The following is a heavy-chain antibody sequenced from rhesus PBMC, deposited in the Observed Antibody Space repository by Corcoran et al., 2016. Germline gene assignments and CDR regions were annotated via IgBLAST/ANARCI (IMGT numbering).Heavy chain of an antibody. CDR3: ARSISLDNGGLF. V-gene: IGHV4S9*01. CDR1: GGSIKETYC. D-gene: IGHD1-1*01. J-gene: IGHJ5-1*01. CDR2: FYGGGADI. Sequence: QVQLQESGPGLVKPSETLSLTCAFSGGSIKETYCWNWIRHPPGKGLEWIGEFYGGGADIHSSPSRKSRVMNSKDTSRNQFFLRLNYVTDADTAVYYGARSISLDNGGLFWGAGVLVTVSS.